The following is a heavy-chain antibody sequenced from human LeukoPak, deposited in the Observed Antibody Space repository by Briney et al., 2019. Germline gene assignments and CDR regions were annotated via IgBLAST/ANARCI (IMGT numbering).Heavy chain of an antibody. J-gene: IGHJ4*02. V-gene: IGHV3-30*18. Sequence: PGGSLRLSCAASGFTFSSYVMHWVRQAPGKGLERVAVISYDGSKKFYADSVKGRFTISRDNSKNTLYLQMNSLRTEDTAVYYCAKDSSAGDFYFDYWGQGTLVTVSS. CDR3: AKDSSAGDFYFDY. D-gene: IGHD7-27*01. CDR1: GFTFSSYV. CDR2: ISYDGSKK.